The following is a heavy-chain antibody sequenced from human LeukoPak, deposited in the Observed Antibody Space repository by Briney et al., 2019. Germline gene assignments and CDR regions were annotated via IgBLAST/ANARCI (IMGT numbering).Heavy chain of an antibody. CDR3: TRERRGSYYAFES. CDR1: GFSVSDYS. J-gene: IGHJ4*02. D-gene: IGHD3-16*01. Sequence: PGGSLRLSCAASGFSVSDYSISWIRQSPGKGLGWISYVTSGSGSTNYADSVKGRFTISRDNAKNSVALQLDGLRADDTAVYFCTRERRGSYYAFESWGQGTLVTVSS. CDR2: VTSGSGST. V-gene: IGHV3-11*05.